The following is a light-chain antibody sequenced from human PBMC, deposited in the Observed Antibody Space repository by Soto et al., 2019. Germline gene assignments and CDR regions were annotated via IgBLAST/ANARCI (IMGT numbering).Light chain of an antibody. CDR2: GAS. CDR1: QSVGSSY. J-gene: IGKJ2*01. Sequence: EIVLTQSPGTLSLSPGERATLSCRASQSVGSSYLAWYQHKPGQAPRLLIYGASTRATGIPDRFSGSGSGTDFNLTINRLEPEDFAVYYCQQFGGSPPVTFGQGTKLEIK. V-gene: IGKV3-20*01. CDR3: QQFGGSPPVT.